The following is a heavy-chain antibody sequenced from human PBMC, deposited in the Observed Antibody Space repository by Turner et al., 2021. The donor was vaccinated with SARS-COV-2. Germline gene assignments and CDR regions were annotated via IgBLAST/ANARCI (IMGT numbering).Heavy chain of an antibody. CDR3: ARDSGITGVDI. D-gene: IGHD1-20*01. CDR2: LNSNTGGK. V-gene: IGHV1-2*02. Sequence: QVHLAQSGAEVEKPGASVKVSCKASGYTFTDYHMHWVRRATGQGLWWVGWLNSNTGGKNYAQRFQGRVTITADASVNTAYMDMSSLTSDDTAVYYCARDSGITGVDIWSEGTLVTVSP. J-gene: IGHJ4*02. CDR1: GYTFTDYH.